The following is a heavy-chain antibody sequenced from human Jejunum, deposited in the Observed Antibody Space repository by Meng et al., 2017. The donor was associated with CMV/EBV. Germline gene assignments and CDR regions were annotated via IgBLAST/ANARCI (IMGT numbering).Heavy chain of an antibody. CDR3: ARGVVGTGN. J-gene: IGHJ1*01. CDR1: GYTFTRDA. V-gene: IGHV1-3*01. Sequence: KVSCKDSGYTFTRDAVYWVRQAPGQGLEWMGWINGGDGDTKYSQKFQDRVTITRDISANIVYLELSSLRFEDTAMYYCARGVVGTGNWGQGTLVTVSS. CDR2: INGGDGDT. D-gene: IGHD1-1*01.